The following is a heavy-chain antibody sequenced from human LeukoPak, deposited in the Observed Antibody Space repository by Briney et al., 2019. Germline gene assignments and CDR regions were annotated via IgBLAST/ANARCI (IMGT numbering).Heavy chain of an antibody. D-gene: IGHD3-10*01. CDR2: ISSGGGTI. CDR3: ARPYYYGSGSSYFDY. J-gene: IGHJ4*02. CDR1: GFSFSSYY. V-gene: IGHV3-48*03. Sequence: GGSLRLSCAASGFSFSSYYVNWVRQAPGKGLEWVSYISSGGGTIFYADSVKGRFTISRDNAKDSLYLQMNSLRAEDTAVYYCARPYYYGSGSSYFDYWGQGTLVTVSS.